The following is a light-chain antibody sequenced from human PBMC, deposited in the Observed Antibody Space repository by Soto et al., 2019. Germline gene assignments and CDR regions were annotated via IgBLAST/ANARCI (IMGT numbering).Light chain of an antibody. CDR3: QQYNSYWT. J-gene: IGKJ1*01. V-gene: IGKV1-33*01. CDR1: QDINNY. Sequence: DITMTQSPSSLSASVGDRVTITCQASQDINNYLNWYQQKSGKAPKLLIYDASDLETGVPSRFSGSGSGTEFTLTISSLQPDDFVTYYCQQYNSYWTFGQGTKVDI. CDR2: DAS.